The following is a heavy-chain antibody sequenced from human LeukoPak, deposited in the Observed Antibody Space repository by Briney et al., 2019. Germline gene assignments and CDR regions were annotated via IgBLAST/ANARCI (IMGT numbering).Heavy chain of an antibody. D-gene: IGHD1-26*01. CDR3: ARDYGSYGFDY. V-gene: IGHV4-34*01. CDR1: GGSFSGYY. Sequence: PSETLSLTCAVYGGSFSGYYWSWIRQPPGKGLEWIGEINHSGSTNYNPSLKSRVTISVDTSKNQFSLKLSSVTAADTAVYYCARDYGSYGFDYWGQGTLVTVSS. CDR2: INHSGST. J-gene: IGHJ4*02.